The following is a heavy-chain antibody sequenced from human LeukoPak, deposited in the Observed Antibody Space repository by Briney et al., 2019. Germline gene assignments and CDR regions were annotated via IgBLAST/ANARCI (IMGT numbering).Heavy chain of an antibody. V-gene: IGHV4-4*09. J-gene: IGHJ4*02. CDR3: ARLDTAMALRGFDY. D-gene: IGHD5-18*01. Sequence: SETLSLTCTVSGGSISSYYWSWIRQPPGKGLEGIGYIYTSGSTNYNPSLKSRVTISVDTSKNQFSLKLSSVTAADTAVYYCARLDTAMALRGFDYWGQGTLVTVSS. CDR1: GGSISSYY. CDR2: IYTSGST.